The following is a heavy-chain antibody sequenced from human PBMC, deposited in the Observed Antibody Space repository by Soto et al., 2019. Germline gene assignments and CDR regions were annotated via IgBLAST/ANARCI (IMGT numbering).Heavy chain of an antibody. CDR1: GFTFSSYS. CDR2: ISSSSSYI. V-gene: IGHV3-21*01. D-gene: IGHD3-22*01. J-gene: IGHJ3*02. Sequence: GGSLRLSCAASGFTFSSYSMNWVRQAPGKGLEWVSSISSSSSYIYYADSVKGRFTISRDNAKNSLYLQMNSLRAEDTAVYYCARDPASGYYYDSSGYGGAFDIWGQGTMVTVSS. CDR3: ARDPASGYYYDSSGYGGAFDI.